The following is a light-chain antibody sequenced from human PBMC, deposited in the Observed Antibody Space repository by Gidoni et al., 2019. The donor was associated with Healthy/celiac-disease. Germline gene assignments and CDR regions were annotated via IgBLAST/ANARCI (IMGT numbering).Light chain of an antibody. CDR2: AAS. CDR3: QQSYSTPLT. V-gene: IGKV1-39*01. J-gene: IGKJ4*01. Sequence: DIQMPQSPSSLSASVGDRVTITCRASQSISSYLNWYQQKPGKAPKLLIYAASSLQSGVPSRFSGSGSGTDFTLTISCLQPEDFATYYCQQSYSTPLTFGGGTKVEIK. CDR1: QSISSY.